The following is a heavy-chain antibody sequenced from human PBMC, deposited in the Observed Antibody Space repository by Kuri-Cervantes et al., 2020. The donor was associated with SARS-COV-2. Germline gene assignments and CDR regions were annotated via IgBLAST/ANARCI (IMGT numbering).Heavy chain of an antibody. CDR1: GFTFSNAW. D-gene: IGHD6-13*01. CDR2: IKSKTDGGTT. V-gene: IGHV3-15*01. Sequence: GGSLRLSCAASGFTFSNAWMSWVRQAPGKRLEWVGRIKSKTDGGTTDYAAPVKGRFTISRDDSKNTLYLQMNSLRAEDTAVYYCARVRSWDEYFDYWGQGTLVTVSS. CDR3: ARVRSWDEYFDY. J-gene: IGHJ4*02.